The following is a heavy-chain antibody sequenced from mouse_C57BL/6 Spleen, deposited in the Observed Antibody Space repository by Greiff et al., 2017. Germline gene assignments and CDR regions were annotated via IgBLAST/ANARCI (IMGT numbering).Heavy chain of an antibody. V-gene: IGHV5-9-1*02. CDR3: TSPYGRSPAWFAY. D-gene: IGHD1-1*01. J-gene: IGHJ3*01. CDR2: ISSGGDYI. CDR1: GFTFSSYA. Sequence: EVKVVESGEGLVKPGGSLKLSCAASGFTFSSYAMSWVRQTPEKRLEWVAYISSGGDYIYYADTVKGRFTISRDNTRNTQYLQMSSLKSEDTAMYYCTSPYGRSPAWFAYWGQGTLVTVSA.